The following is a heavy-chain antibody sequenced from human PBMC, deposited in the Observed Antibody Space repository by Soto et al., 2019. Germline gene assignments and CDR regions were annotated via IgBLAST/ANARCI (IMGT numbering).Heavy chain of an antibody. CDR1: GFTFSSYA. Sequence: GGSLRLSCAASGFTFSSYAMSWVRQAPGKGLEWVSAISGSGGSTYYADSVKGRFTISRDNSKNTLYLQMNSLRAEDTAVYYCANDPLEIQLWPKYYFDYWGQGTLVTDSS. CDR2: ISGSGGST. CDR3: ANDPLEIQLWPKYYFDY. V-gene: IGHV3-23*01. D-gene: IGHD5-18*01. J-gene: IGHJ4*02.